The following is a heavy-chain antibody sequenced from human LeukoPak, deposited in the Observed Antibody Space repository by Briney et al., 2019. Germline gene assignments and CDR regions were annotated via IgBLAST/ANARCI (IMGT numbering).Heavy chain of an antibody. CDR2: IRTDGYHT. Sequence: GGSLRLSCGASGFVFDSHDMHWVRQAPGKGLQWVAYIRTDGYHTYYADSVKGRFTISRDNAKNSLYLQMNSLRAEDTAVYYCARAPTFSGWFDYWGQGTLVTVSS. CDR1: GFVFDSHD. J-gene: IGHJ4*02. V-gene: IGHV3-30*02. CDR3: ARAPTFSGWFDY. D-gene: IGHD6-19*01.